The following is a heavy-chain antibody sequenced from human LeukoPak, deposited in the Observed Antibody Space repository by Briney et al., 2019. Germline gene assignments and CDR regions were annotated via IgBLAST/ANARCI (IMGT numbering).Heavy chain of an antibody. Sequence: PSETLSLTCAVYGGSFSGYYWSWIRQPPGKGLEWIGYIYYSGSTNYNPSLKSRVTISVDTSKNQFSLKLSSVTAADTAVYYCARDITIFGVAPNFMDVWGKGTTVTVSS. V-gene: IGHV4-59*01. CDR3: ARDITIFGVAPNFMDV. D-gene: IGHD3-3*01. J-gene: IGHJ6*03. CDR1: GGSFSGYY. CDR2: IYYSGST.